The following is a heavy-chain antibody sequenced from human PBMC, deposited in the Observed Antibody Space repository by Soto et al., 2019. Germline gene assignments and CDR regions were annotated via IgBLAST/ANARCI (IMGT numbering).Heavy chain of an antibody. D-gene: IGHD5-18*01. CDR2: ITPIYPTT. Sequence: QVQLVQSGAEVRKPGSSVQVSCKASGGTFYTYTFSWVRQAPGQGLEWMGSITPIYPTTNYAEKFQGRLTVTADASTNTAYKDLNSLTSEDTAVYYCARIPRYSFPTSDDLDSWGQGTLVTVSS. CDR3: ARIPRYSFPTSDDLDS. V-gene: IGHV1-69*15. J-gene: IGHJ4*02. CDR1: GGTFYTYT.